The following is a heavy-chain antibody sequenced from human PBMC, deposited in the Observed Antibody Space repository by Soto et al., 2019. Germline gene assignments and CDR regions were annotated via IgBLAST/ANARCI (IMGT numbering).Heavy chain of an antibody. CDR3: ASRGERDYDDTSRYG. D-gene: IGHD3-22*01. Sequence: ASVKVSCKASGGTFSNYALSWVRQAPGQGLEWMGDIIPIFGTTNNAQKFQGRVTITADEATSTAYMELSSLRSEDTAVYYCASRGERDYDDTSRYGWGQGTLVTVSS. CDR2: IIPIFGTT. V-gene: IGHV1-69*13. J-gene: IGHJ1*01. CDR1: GGTFSNYA.